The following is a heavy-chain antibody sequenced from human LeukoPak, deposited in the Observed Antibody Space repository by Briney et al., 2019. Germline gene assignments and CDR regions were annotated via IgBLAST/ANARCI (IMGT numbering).Heavy chain of an antibody. Sequence: ASVKVSCKASGYTFTDHYMHWVRQAPGQGLEWMGWISAYNGNTNYAQKLQGRVTMTTDTSTSTAYMELRSLRSDDTAVYYCARVGDFYNWNDEWAFDIWGQGTMVTVSS. J-gene: IGHJ3*02. V-gene: IGHV1-18*04. CDR1: GYTFTDHY. D-gene: IGHD1-20*01. CDR3: ARVGDFYNWNDEWAFDI. CDR2: ISAYNGNT.